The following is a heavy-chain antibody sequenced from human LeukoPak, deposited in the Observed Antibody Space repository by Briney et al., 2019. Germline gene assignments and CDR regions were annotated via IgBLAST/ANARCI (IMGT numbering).Heavy chain of an antibody. CDR2: MNPNSGNT. V-gene: IGHV1-8*01. CDR1: GYTFTSYD. J-gene: IGHJ5*02. CDR3: ARASQPHYYDSSGYFP. Sequence: ASVKVSCKASGYTFTSYDINWVRQATGQGLEWMGWMNPNSGNTGYAQKFQGRVTMTRNTSIRTAYMELSSLRSEDTAVYYCARASQPHYYDSSGYFPWGQGTLVTVSS. D-gene: IGHD3-22*01.